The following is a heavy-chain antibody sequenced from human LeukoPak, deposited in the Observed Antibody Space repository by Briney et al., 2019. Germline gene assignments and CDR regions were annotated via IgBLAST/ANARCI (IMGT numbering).Heavy chain of an antibody. J-gene: IGHJ4*02. CDR2: IRSKANSYAT. D-gene: IGHD3/OR15-3a*01. Sequence: PGGSLRLSCAASGFTFSGSAMHWVRQASGKGLEWVGRIRSKANSYATAYAASVKGRFTISRDDSKNTAYLQMNSLKTEDTAVYYCAKDWTKFDYWGQGTLVTVSS. V-gene: IGHV3-73*01. CDR1: GFTFSGSA. CDR3: AKDWTKFDY.